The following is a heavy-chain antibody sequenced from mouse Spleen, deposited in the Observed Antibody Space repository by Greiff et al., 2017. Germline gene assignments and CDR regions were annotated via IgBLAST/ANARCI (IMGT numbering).Heavy chain of an antibody. CDR3: TRGDYGSSYGYFDV. CDR1: GYTFTSYW. D-gene: IGHD1-1*01. V-gene: IGHV1S127*01. CDR2: IDPSDSYT. J-gene: IGHJ1*01. Sequence: VQLQQPGAELVKPGASVKMSCKASGYTFTSYWMHWVKQRPGQGLEWIGTIDPSDSYTSYNQKFKGKATLTVDTSSSTAYMQLSSLTSEDSAVYYCTRGDYGSSYGYFDVWGAGTTVTVSS.